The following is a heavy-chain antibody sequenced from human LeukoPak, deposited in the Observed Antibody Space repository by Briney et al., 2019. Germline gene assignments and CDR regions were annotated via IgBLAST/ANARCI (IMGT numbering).Heavy chain of an antibody. J-gene: IGHJ4*02. CDR3: ARVTGYMIEDYFDY. D-gene: IGHD3-22*01. Sequence: PSETLSLTCTVSGGSISSGSLYWSWIRQPAGKGLEWIGRIYTSGRTDYNPPLKSRVTISVDTSKNQFSLRLSSVTAADTAVYYCARVTGYMIEDYFDYWGQGTLVTVSS. CDR2: IYTSGRT. V-gene: IGHV4-61*02. CDR1: GGSISSGSLY.